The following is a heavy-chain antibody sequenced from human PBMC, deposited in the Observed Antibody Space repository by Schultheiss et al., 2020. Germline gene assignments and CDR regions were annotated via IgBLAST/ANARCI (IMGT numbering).Heavy chain of an antibody. J-gene: IGHJ4*02. D-gene: IGHD3-3*01. CDR2: ISSSSSYI. V-gene: IGHV3-21*01. Sequence: GGSLRLSCAASGFTFSSYSMNWVRQAPGKGLEWVSSISSSSSYIYYADSVKGRFTISRDNAKNSLYLQMNSLRAEDTAVYYCARAEYYDFWSGTLSEDYWGQGTLV. CDR3: ARAEYYDFWSGTLSEDY. CDR1: GFTFSSYS.